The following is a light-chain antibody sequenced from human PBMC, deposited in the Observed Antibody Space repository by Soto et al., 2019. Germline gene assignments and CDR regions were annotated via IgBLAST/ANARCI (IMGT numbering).Light chain of an antibody. CDR1: QSLSSY. CDR3: QQRSNWPRPIT. Sequence: ESVLSQSPASLSLSPGEGATLACRSSQSLSSYLAWYQQKPGQAPRLLINDASNRATGIPARFSGSGSGTDFTLTISSLEPEDFAVYYCQQRSNWPRPITFGQGTRLEIK. CDR2: DAS. V-gene: IGKV3-11*01. J-gene: IGKJ5*01.